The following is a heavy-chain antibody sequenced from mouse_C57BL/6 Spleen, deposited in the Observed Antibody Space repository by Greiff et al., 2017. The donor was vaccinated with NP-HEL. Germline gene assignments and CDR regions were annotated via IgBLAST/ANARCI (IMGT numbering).Heavy chain of an antibody. D-gene: IGHD1-2*01. Sequence: EVQRVESEGGLVQPGSSMKLSCTASGFTFSDYYMAWVRQVPEKGLEWVANINYDGSSTYYLDSLKSRFIISRDNAKNILYLQMSSLKSEETATYYCARDTGYYFDYWGQGTTLTVSS. CDR3: ARDTGYYFDY. CDR2: INYDGSST. CDR1: GFTFSDYY. J-gene: IGHJ2*01. V-gene: IGHV5-16*01.